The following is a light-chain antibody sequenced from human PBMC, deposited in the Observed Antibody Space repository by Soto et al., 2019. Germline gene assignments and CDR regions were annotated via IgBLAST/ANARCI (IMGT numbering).Light chain of an antibody. CDR3: CSYTTSTSYV. CDR2: AVS. Sequence: QSALTQPASVSGSPGQSITISCTGTNSDVGTYNYVSWYQHHPGKAPRLMIFAVSNRPSGVSYRFSGSKSGNTAFLTISGLQAEDEADYYCCSYTTSTSYVFGSGTKLTVL. V-gene: IGLV2-14*03. CDR1: NSDVGTYNY. J-gene: IGLJ1*01.